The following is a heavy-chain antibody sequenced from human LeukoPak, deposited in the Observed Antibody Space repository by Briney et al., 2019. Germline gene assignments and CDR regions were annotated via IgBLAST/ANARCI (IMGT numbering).Heavy chain of an antibody. J-gene: IGHJ4*02. CDR3: ARDSGYYDYVWGSYPSY. CDR2: IYSGGST. CDR1: GFTVSSNY. V-gene: IGHV3-66*01. D-gene: IGHD3-16*02. Sequence: GSLRLSCAASGFTVSSNYMSWVRQAPGKGLEWVSVIYSGGSTYYADSVKGRFTISRDNSKNTLYLQMNSLRAEDTAVYYCARDSGYYDYVWGSYPSYWGRGTLVTVSS.